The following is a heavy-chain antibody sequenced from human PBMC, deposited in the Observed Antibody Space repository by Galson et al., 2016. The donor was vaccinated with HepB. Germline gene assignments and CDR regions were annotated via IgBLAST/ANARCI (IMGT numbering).Heavy chain of an antibody. Sequence: SETLSLTCSVSGASITTTDWWSWVRQPPGKGLERIGEIFRGGNANYNPSLNMRVTISIDTSANQFSLGLTSLTAADTAVYYCARGARYYSYGLDVWGQGITVAVSS. D-gene: IGHD3-16*01. V-gene: IGHV4-4*02. J-gene: IGHJ6*02. CDR2: IFRGGNA. CDR1: GASITTTDW. CDR3: ARGARYYSYGLDV.